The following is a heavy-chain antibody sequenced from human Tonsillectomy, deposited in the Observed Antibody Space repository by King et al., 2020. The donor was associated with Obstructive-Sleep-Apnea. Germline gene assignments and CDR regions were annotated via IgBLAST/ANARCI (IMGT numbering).Heavy chain of an antibody. J-gene: IGHJ6*02. D-gene: IGHD2-2*01. CDR3: ARDGSTAAGGYGMDV. CDR1: GGSISSSSYY. Sequence: QLQESGPGLVKPSETLSLTCTVSGGSISSSSYYWDWIRQPPGKGLEWIGSIYYSGSTYYNPSLKSRITISVDTSKNQFSLKVSSVTAADTAEYFCARDGSTAAGGYGMDVWGQGTTVTVSS. CDR2: IYYSGST. V-gene: IGHV4-39*07.